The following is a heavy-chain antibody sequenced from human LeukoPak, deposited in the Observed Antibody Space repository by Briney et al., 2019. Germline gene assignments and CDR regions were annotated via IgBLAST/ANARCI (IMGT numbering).Heavy chain of an antibody. J-gene: IGHJ4*02. CDR3: ARGPNRRTGQLTFDY. CDR1: GGSISSSSYY. CDR2: IYYSGST. Sequence: SETLSLTCTVSGGSISSSSYYWGWIRQPPGKGLEWIGYIYYSGSTNYNPSLKSRVTISVDTSKNQFSLKLSSVTAADTAVYYCARGPNRRTGQLTFDYWGQGTLVTVSS. D-gene: IGHD6-6*01. V-gene: IGHV4-61*05.